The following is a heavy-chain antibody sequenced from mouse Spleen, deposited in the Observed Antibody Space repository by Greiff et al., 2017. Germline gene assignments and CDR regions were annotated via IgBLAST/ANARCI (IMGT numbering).Heavy chain of an antibody. J-gene: IGHJ4*01. D-gene: IGHD4-1*01. Sequence: EVKLVESGGGLVKPGGSLKLSCAASGFTFSSYAMSWVRQTPEKRLEWVATISDGGSYTYYPDNVKGRFTISRDNAKNNLYLQMSHLKSEDTAMYYCARVLGRDAMDYWGQGTSVTVSS. CDR2: ISDGGSYT. CDR1: GFTFSSYA. CDR3: ARVLGRDAMDY. V-gene: IGHV5-4*03.